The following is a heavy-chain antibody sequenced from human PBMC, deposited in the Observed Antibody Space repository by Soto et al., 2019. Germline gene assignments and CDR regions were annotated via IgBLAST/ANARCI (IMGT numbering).Heavy chain of an antibody. CDR2: ITPIFGTA. Sequence: ASVKVSCKASGGTFSSYAISWVRQAPGQGLEWMGGITPIFGTANYAQKFQGRVTITADESTSTAYMELSSLRSEDTAVYYCARDGTPYSNYGVYYYYGMDVWGQGTTVTVSS. J-gene: IGHJ6*02. D-gene: IGHD4-4*01. V-gene: IGHV1-69*13. CDR1: GGTFSSYA. CDR3: ARDGTPYSNYGVYYYYGMDV.